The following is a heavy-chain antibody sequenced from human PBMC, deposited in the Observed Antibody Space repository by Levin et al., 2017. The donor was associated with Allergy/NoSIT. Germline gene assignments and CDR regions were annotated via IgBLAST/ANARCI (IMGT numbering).Heavy chain of an antibody. J-gene: IGHJ3*01. CDR1: GFTFNNYG. Sequence: GESLKISCAASGFTFNNYGMHWVRQAPGKGLEWVAVISYDGSNEDYVDSVKGRFTISRDNSKNTMHLQMNSLRAEDTAMYYCAKPGGNSMANAFDVWGQGTMVTVSS. CDR3: AKPGGNSMANAFDV. CDR2: ISYDGSNE. V-gene: IGHV3-30*18. D-gene: IGHD4-23*01.